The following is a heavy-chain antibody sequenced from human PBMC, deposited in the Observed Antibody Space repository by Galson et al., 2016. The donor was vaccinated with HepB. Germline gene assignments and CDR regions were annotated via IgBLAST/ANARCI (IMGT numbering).Heavy chain of an antibody. CDR3: ARAGTTVTTHYYYLDS. Sequence: SETLSLTCAVSGYSISSGYYWGWIRQSPGKGLEWIASFYRSETTYYAPSLQSRVTISVDPSKNQFSLKLSSVTAADTAVYYCARAGTTVTTHYYYLDSWGQGTLVTVSP. CDR2: FYRSETT. CDR1: GYSISSGYY. J-gene: IGHJ4*02. D-gene: IGHD4-17*01. V-gene: IGHV4-38-2*01.